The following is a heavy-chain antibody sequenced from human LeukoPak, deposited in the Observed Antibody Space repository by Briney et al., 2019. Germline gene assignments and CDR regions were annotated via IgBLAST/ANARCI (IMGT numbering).Heavy chain of an antibody. CDR3: ARKGYYASSGCLGYFQH. Sequence: PGGSLRLSCAASGFSFNTYSMNWVRQAPGKGLEWVSYISSGSTYIYYADSVKGRFTISRDNGKNSLYLQMNSLRAEDTAVYYCARKGYYASSGCLGYFQHWGQGTLVTVSS. V-gene: IGHV3-21*01. CDR1: GFSFNTYS. CDR2: ISSGSTYI. J-gene: IGHJ1*01. D-gene: IGHD3-22*01.